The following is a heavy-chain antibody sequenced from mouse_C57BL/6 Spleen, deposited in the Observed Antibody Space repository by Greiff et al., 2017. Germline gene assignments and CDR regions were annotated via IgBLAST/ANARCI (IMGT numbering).Heavy chain of an antibody. J-gene: IGHJ2*01. V-gene: IGHV1-82*01. Sequence: LVESGPELVKPGASVKISCKASGYAFSSSWLNWVKQRPGKGLEWIGRIYPGDGDTNYNGKFKGKATLTADKSSSTAYMQLSSLTSEDSAVYFCAGPGYDEGADYWGQGTTLTVSS. D-gene: IGHD2-2*01. CDR1: GYAFSSSW. CDR2: IYPGDGDT. CDR3: AGPGYDEGADY.